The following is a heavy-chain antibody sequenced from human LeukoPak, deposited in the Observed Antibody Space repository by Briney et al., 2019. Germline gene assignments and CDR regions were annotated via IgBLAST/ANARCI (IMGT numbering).Heavy chain of an antibody. CDR3: AGLADSVGATMYTFNV. CDR2: VYGSGST. D-gene: IGHD1-26*01. J-gene: IGHJ3*01. CDR1: GDSISSGTYY. Sequence: SQTLSLTCTVSGDSISSGTYYWSWIRQPAGKELEWIGRVYGSGSTNYNPSLKSRVTISLDTSKNHFSLKLSSVTAADTAVYYCAGLADSVGATMYTFNVWGQGTMVTVSS. V-gene: IGHV4-61*02.